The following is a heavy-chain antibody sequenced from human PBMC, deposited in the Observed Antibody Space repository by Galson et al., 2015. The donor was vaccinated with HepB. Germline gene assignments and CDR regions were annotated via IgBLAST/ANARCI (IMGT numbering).Heavy chain of an antibody. Sequence: SLRLSCAASGFTFGSYSMNWVRQAPGKGLEWVSYISSSSSTIYYADSVKGRFTTSRDNAKNSLYLQMHSLRDEDTAVYYCARGETPYYYDSSGSDYWGQGTLVTVSS. D-gene: IGHD3-22*01. V-gene: IGHV3-48*02. J-gene: IGHJ4*02. CDR3: ARGETPYYYDSSGSDY. CDR2: ISSSSSTI. CDR1: GFTFGSYS.